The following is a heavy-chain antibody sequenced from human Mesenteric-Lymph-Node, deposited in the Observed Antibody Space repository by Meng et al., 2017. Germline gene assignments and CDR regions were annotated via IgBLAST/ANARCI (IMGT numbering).Heavy chain of an antibody. CDR3: ARDTPGLLFDY. CDR2: ISSSSNYI. D-gene: IGHD5-18*01. CDR1: GFTFSSYT. Sequence: EVQLVESGGGLVQPGGSLGLSCAASGFTFSSYTMNWVRRAPGKGLEWASSISSSSNYIYSADSVKGRFTISRDNAKNSLYLQMNSLRAEDTAVYYCARDTPGLLFDYWGQGTLVTVSS. V-gene: IGHV3-21*01. J-gene: IGHJ4*02.